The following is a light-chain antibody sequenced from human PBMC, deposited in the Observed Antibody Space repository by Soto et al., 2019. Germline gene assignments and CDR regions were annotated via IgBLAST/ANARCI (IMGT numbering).Light chain of an antibody. V-gene: IGLV2-23*03. J-gene: IGLJ2*01. CDR3: SSYAGSSTFSVV. Sequence: QSALTQPASVSGSPGQSITISCTGTSSDVGSYNLVSWYQQHPGKAPKLMIYEGSKRPSGVSNRFSGSKSGNTASLTISGLQSEDAADYYCSSYAGSSTFSVVFRGETQLTVL. CDR2: EGS. CDR1: SSDVGSYNL.